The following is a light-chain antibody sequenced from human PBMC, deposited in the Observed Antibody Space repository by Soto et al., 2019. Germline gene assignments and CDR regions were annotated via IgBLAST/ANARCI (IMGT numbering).Light chain of an antibody. V-gene: IGLV2-14*03. Sequence: QSVLAQPASVSGSPGQSITISCTGTSNVIGAYNYVSWYQQHPGKAPKLMIYDVTNRPSGASNRFSGSKSGNTASLTISGLQAEDEADYYCSSYTSSSTYVFGTGTKVTVL. J-gene: IGLJ1*01. CDR1: SNVIGAYNY. CDR3: SSYTSSSTYV. CDR2: DVT.